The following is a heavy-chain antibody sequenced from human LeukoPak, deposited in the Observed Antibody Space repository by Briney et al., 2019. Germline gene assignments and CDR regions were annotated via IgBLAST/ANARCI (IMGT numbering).Heavy chain of an antibody. CDR1: GYTFTNYD. Sequence: GASVKVSCXASGYTFTNYDINWVRQASGQGLEWMGWMNPNSGNTGYAQKFQGRVSITRNTSTSTAYMELSSLRSEDTAVYYCARGAGSSSAYYYYYYYMDVWGEGTTVTVSS. CDR3: ARGAGSSSAYYYYYYYMDV. V-gene: IGHV1-8*03. J-gene: IGHJ6*03. CDR2: MNPNSGNT. D-gene: IGHD6-6*01.